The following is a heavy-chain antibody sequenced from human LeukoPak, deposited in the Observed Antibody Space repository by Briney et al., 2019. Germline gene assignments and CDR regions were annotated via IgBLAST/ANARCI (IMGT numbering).Heavy chain of an antibody. CDR2: ISAYNGNT. V-gene: IGHV1-18*04. CDR1: GYTFTGYY. Sequence: ASVKVSCKASGYTFTGYYMHWVRQAPGQGLEWMGWISAYNGNTNYAQKLQGRVTMTTDTSTSTAYMELRSLRSDDTAVYYCAREGPGYYYDSSGYFDYWGQGTLVTVSS. CDR3: AREGPGYYYDSSGYFDY. D-gene: IGHD3-22*01. J-gene: IGHJ4*02.